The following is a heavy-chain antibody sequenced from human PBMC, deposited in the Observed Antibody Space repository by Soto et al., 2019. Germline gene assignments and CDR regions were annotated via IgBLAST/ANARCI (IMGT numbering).Heavy chain of an antibody. V-gene: IGHV3-23*01. CDR3: AILPIVVVVAASP. CDR2: ISGSGGST. CDR1: GFTFSSYA. J-gene: IGHJ5*02. Sequence: EVQVLESGGGLVQPGGSLRLSCAASGFTFSSYAMSCVRQAPGKGLEWVSAISGSGGSTYYADSVKGRFTISRDNSKNTLYLQMNSLRAEDTAVYYCAILPIVVVVAASPWGQGTLVTVSS. D-gene: IGHD2-15*01.